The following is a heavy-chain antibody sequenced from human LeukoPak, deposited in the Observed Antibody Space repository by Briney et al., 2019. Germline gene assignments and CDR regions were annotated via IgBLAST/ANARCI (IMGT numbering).Heavy chain of an antibody. J-gene: IGHJ5*02. V-gene: IGHV3-20*04. CDR1: EFTFSSYG. CDR2: ISWNSGSI. CDR3: AKDRAYGDYVWWFDP. Sequence: GGCLRLSCAASEFTFSSYGMSWVRQAPGKGLEWVSGISWNSGSIDYADSVKGRFTISRDNAKNSLYLQMNSLRAEDTAVYYCAKDRAYGDYVWWFDPWGQGTLVTVSS. D-gene: IGHD4-17*01.